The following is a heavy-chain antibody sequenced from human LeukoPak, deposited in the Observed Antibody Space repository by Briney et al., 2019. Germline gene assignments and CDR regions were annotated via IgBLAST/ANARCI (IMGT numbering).Heavy chain of an antibody. CDR1: GGSFSGYY. Sequence: SETLSLTCAVYGGSFSGYYWSWIRQPPGKGLEWIGEINHSGSTNYNPSLTSRVTISVDTSKNQFSLKLSSVTAADTAVYYCARGGIVLMVYARRNWFDPWGQGTLVTVSS. D-gene: IGHD2-8*01. CDR2: INHSGST. J-gene: IGHJ5*02. CDR3: ARGGIVLMVYARRNWFDP. V-gene: IGHV4-34*01.